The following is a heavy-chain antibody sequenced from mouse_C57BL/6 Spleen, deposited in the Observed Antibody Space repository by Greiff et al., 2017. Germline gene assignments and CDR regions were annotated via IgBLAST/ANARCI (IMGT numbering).Heavy chain of an antibody. CDR2: IWSGGST. Sequence: QVQLQQSGPGLVQPSQSLSITCTASGFSLTSYGVHWVRQPPGKGLEWLGGIWSGGSTDYNAAFISSLSSRKDNSKSQVFFKMNSLQADDTAIYYCAKAIYDGYAAMDDWGQGTSVTVSS. J-gene: IGHJ4*01. CDR3: AKAIYDGYAAMDD. CDR1: GFSLTSYG. D-gene: IGHD2-2*01. V-gene: IGHV2-4*01.